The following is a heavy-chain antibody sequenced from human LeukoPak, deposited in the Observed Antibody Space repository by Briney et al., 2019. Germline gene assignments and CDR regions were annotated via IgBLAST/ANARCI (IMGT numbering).Heavy chain of an antibody. Sequence: SETLSLTCTVSGGSISSYYWSWIRQSPGKGLECIGYIHYTGSTNYNPSLKSRVTISVETSKNQFSLKLSSVTAADTAVYYCARFNSGSYQHYFDYWGQGTLVTVSS. V-gene: IGHV4-59*12. CDR2: IHYTGST. D-gene: IGHD1-26*01. CDR3: ARFNSGSYQHYFDY. J-gene: IGHJ4*02. CDR1: GGSISSYY.